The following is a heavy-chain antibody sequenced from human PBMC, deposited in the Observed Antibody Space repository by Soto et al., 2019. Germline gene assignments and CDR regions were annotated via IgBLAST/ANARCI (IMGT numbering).Heavy chain of an antibody. CDR2: INNDGSNA. Sequence: GGSLRLSCRGSGFTFSNSWMHWVRHTPGKGLVWVSRINNDGSNAAYADSVKGRFTISRDNSKNTLYLQMNSLRAEDTAVYYCAKSKITIFGVAYYYYGMDVWGQGTTVTVSS. J-gene: IGHJ6*02. D-gene: IGHD3-3*01. CDR1: GFTFSNSW. CDR3: AKSKITIFGVAYYYYGMDV. V-gene: IGHV3-74*01.